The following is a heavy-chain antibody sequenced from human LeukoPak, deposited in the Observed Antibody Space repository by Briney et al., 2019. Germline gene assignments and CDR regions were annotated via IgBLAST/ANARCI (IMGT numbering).Heavy chain of an antibody. Sequence: GGSLRLSCAASGFTFSDYYISWIRQAPGKGLEWVSYLSTDGDTTHYADSVKGRFTISRDNAKKSLYLQMNSLRAEDTAVYYCASGGYSGYDFDYWGQGTLVTVSS. V-gene: IGHV3-11*01. CDR1: GFTFSDYY. D-gene: IGHD5-12*01. CDR2: LSTDGDTT. CDR3: ASGGYSGYDFDY. J-gene: IGHJ4*02.